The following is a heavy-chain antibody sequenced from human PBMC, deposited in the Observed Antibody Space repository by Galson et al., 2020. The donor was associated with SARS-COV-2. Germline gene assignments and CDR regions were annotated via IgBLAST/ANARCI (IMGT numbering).Heavy chain of an antibody. CDR2: ISYDGSNK. CDR1: GFTFSSYA. D-gene: IGHD3-22*01. CDR3: ARVLDSSGYPFDY. J-gene: IGHJ4*02. V-gene: IGHV3-30*01. Sequence: GESLKISCAASGFTFSSYAMHWVRQAPGKGLEWVAVISYDGSNKYYADSVKGRFTISRDNSKNTLYLQMNSLRAEDTAVYYCARVLDSSGYPFDYWGQGTLVTVSS.